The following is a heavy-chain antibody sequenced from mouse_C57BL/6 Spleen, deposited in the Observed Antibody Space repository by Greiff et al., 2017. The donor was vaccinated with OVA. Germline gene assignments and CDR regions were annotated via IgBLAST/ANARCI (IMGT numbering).Heavy chain of an antibody. CDR2: INPNNGGT. D-gene: IGHD4-1*01. Sequence: VQLKQSGPELVKPGASVKIPCKASGYTFTDYNMDWVKQSHGKSLEWIGDINPNNGGTIYNQKFKGKATLTVDKSSSTAYMELRSLTSEDTAVYYCARAGYSGTAAWFAYWGQGTLVTVSA. V-gene: IGHV1-18*01. CDR3: ARAGYSGTAAWFAY. J-gene: IGHJ3*01. CDR1: GYTFTDYN.